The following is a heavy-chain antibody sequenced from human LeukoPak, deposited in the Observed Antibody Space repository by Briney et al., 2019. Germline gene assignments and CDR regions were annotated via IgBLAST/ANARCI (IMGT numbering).Heavy chain of an antibody. Sequence: ASVKVSCKASGYTFTGYYIHWVRQAPGQGLEWMGGIIPIFGTANYAQKFQGRVTITADKSTSTAYMELSSLRSEDTAVYYCARGIQLYSFDYWGQGTLVTVSS. D-gene: IGHD5-18*01. CDR2: IIPIFGTA. J-gene: IGHJ4*02. CDR3: ARGIQLYSFDY. V-gene: IGHV1-69*06. CDR1: GYTFTGYY.